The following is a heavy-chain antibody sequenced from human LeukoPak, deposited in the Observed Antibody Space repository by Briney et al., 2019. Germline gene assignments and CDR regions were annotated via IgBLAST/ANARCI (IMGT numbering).Heavy chain of an antibody. CDR3: ARESYRGGYYFDY. V-gene: IGHV3-48*03. Sequence: GGSLRLSCAASGFTFSSYEMNWVRQAPGKGLEWVSYISSSGSTIYYADSVKGRFTISRDNAKNSLHLQMNSLRAEDTAVYYCARESYRGGYYFDYWGQGTLVTVSS. D-gene: IGHD3-22*01. CDR2: ISSSGSTI. CDR1: GFTFSSYE. J-gene: IGHJ4*02.